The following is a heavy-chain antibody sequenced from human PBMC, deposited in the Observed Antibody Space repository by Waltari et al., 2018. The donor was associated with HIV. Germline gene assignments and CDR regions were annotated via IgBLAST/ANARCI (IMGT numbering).Heavy chain of an antibody. CDR2: IKRKTDGGTT. CDR1: GFTFSNAW. D-gene: IGHD5-12*01. Sequence: EVQLVESGGGLVKPGGSLRLSCAASGFTFSNAWMSWVRQAPGKGLEWVGRIKRKTDGGTTDYAAPVKGRFTISRDDSKNTLYLQMNSLKTEDTAVYYCTTLLVADFDYWGQGTLVTVSS. CDR3: TTLLVADFDY. V-gene: IGHV3-15*01. J-gene: IGHJ4*02.